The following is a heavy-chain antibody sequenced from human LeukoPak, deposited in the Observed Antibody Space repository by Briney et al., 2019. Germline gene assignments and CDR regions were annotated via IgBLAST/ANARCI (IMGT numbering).Heavy chain of an antibody. CDR3: ARDRMARESYYYDSSGYYDY. CDR2: ISAYNGNT. V-gene: IGHV1-18*04. CDR1: GYTFTSYY. D-gene: IGHD3-22*01. Sequence: ASVKVSCKASGYTFTSYYMHWVRQAPGQGLEWMGWISAYNGNTNYAQKLQGRVTMTTDTSTSTAYMELRSLRSDDTAVCYCARDRMARESYYYDSSGYYDYWGQGTLVTVSS. J-gene: IGHJ4*02.